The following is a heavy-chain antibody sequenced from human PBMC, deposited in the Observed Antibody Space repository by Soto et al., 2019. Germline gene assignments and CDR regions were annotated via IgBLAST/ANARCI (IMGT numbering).Heavy chain of an antibody. D-gene: IGHD5-18*01. J-gene: IGHJ4*02. V-gene: IGHV1-18*01. CDR1: GYTFTSYG. CDR2: ISAYNGNT. CDR3: AMREYSYGYAFFDY. Sequence: ASVKVSCKASGYTFTSYGISWVRQAPGQGLEWMGWISAYNGNTNYAQKLQGRVTMTTDTSTSTAYMELRSLRSDDTAVYYCAMREYSYGYAFFDYWGQGTLVTVSS.